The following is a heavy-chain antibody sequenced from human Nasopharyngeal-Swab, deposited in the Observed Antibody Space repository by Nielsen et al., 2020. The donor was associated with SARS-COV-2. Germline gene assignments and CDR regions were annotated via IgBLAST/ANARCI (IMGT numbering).Heavy chain of an antibody. D-gene: IGHD3-3*01. CDR3: VRVPFGVVPDY. V-gene: IGHV3-72*01. CDR2: IRNKVNYHTT. J-gene: IGHJ4*02. CDR1: GFTFSDRY. Sequence: GESLKISCAASGFTFSDRYMDWVRQVPGKGLEWVGRIRNKVNYHTTEYAASVQGRFTISRDDSKDSLYLQMNSLKTEDTAVYFCVRVPFGVVPDYWGQGTLVTVSS.